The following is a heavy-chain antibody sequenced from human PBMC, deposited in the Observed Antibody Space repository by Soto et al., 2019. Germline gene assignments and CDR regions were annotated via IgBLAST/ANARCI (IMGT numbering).Heavy chain of an antibody. J-gene: IGHJ4*02. CDR1: GFIFSNYV. V-gene: IGHV3-23*04. D-gene: IGHD1-26*01. CDR3: AKRPPALLTSDY. CDR2: ISDSGGTS. Sequence: EVQLVDSGGGLVQPGGSLRLSCAASGFIFSNYVMSWVRQAPGKGLEWVSSISDSGGTSYYADSVKGRFTISRDNSKNTLYLQMNSLRAEDTAIYYCAKRPPALLTSDYWGQGTLVTVSS.